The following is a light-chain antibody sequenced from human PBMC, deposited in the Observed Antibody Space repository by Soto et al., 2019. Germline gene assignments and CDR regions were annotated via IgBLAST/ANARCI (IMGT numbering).Light chain of an antibody. J-gene: IGKJ1*01. V-gene: IGKV3-11*01. CDR2: DAS. Sequence: EILLTQSPASLSFSHGDRATLSCRASQSVGTYINWIQQKPGQPPRLIIHDASTRVTGITDRISGSGSGTDFSLTISSLEPGDSAVYYCQQNSNLQATFGQGTKVDIK. CDR1: QSVGTY. CDR3: QQNSNLQAT.